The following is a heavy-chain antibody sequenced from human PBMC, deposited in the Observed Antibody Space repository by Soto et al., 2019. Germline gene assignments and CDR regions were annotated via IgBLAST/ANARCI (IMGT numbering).Heavy chain of an antibody. CDR1: GGSVSSGSYY. J-gene: IGHJ5*02. Sequence: SETLSLTCTVSGGSVSSGSYYWSWIRQPPGKGLEWIGYIYYSGSTNYNPSLKSRVTISVDTSKNQFSLKLSSVTAADTAVYYCARDAGSYGWFAPWGQGTLVTVSS. D-gene: IGHD1-26*01. CDR2: IYYSGST. V-gene: IGHV4-61*01. CDR3: ARDAGSYGWFAP.